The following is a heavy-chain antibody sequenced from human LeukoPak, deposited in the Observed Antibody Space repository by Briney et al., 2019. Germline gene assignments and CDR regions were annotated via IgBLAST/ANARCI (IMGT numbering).Heavy chain of an antibody. CDR2: ISSSSSTI. J-gene: IGHJ4*02. V-gene: IGHV3-48*03. Sequence: GGSLRLSCAASGFTFSSYEMNWVRQAPGKGLEWVSYISSSSSTIYYADSVKGRFTISRDNAKNSLYLQMNSLRAEDTAVYYCARGTIIAHWGQGTLVTVSS. CDR3: ARGTIIAH. CDR1: GFTFSSYE. D-gene: IGHD2-21*01.